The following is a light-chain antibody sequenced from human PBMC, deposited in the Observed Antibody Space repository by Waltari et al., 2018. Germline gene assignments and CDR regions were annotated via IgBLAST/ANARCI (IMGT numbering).Light chain of an antibody. CDR3: SSDISSRSLL. CDR1: RSEVGDYNH. Sequence: QSALTQPASVSGSPGKSITISCTGTRSEVGDYNHVSWYQQHPGKAPKLMVYDVNNRPSEVSHRFSGSKSGNTASLTISGLQAEDEADYYCSSDISSRSLLFGGGTKLTVL. J-gene: IGLJ2*01. CDR2: DVN. V-gene: IGLV2-14*03.